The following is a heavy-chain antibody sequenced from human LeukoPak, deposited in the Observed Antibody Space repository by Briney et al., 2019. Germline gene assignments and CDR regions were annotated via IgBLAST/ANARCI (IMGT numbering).Heavy chain of an antibody. V-gene: IGHV4-39*01. J-gene: IGHJ4*02. CDR1: GGSISSSSYY. CDR3: ARHLAGRWLQRYRYFDY. Sequence: PSETLSLTCTVSGGSISSSSYYWGWIRQPPGKGLEWIGSIYYSGSTYYNPSLKSRVTISVDTSKNQFSLKLSSVTAADTAVYYCARHLAGRWLQRYRYFDYWGRGTLVTVSS. D-gene: IGHD5-24*01. CDR2: IYYSGST.